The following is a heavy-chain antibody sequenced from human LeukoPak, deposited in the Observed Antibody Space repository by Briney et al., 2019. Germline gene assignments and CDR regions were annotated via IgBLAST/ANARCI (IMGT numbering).Heavy chain of an antibody. D-gene: IGHD2-21*02. J-gene: IGHJ4*02. V-gene: IGHV3-23*01. CDR1: GLIFTNYD. CDR2: ISGSGDTT. Sequence: GGSLRLSCAASGLIFTNYDMNCVRQAPGKGLEWVSGISGSGDTTDYADSVKGRFTISRDNSKNTLYLQMNSLRAGDTAVYYCAKDRIDRVTQVWGQGTLVTVSS. CDR3: AKDRIDRVTQV.